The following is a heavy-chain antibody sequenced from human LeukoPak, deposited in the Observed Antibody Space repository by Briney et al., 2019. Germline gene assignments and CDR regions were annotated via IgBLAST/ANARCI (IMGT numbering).Heavy chain of an antibody. Sequence: ASVTVSCKASGYTFTGYYMHWVRQAPGQGLEWMGIINPSGGSTSYAQKFQGRVTMTRDMPTSTVYMELSSLRSEDTAVYYCARDPKHSGSYRTMDVWGKGTTVTVSS. CDR1: GYTFTGYY. J-gene: IGHJ6*03. CDR2: INPSGGST. V-gene: IGHV1-46*01. CDR3: ARDPKHSGSYRTMDV. D-gene: IGHD1-26*01.